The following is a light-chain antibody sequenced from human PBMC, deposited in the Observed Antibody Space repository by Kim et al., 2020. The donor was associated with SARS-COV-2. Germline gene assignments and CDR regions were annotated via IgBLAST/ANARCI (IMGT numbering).Light chain of an antibody. V-gene: IGLV3-19*01. Sequence: SSELTQDPAVSVALGQTVRITCQGDNLRNYYATWYQHNPGQAPVLAIYGRNSRPSGIPDRFSGSTSGNTASLTITGAEAEDEAEYYCNSRDNNGKVIFGGGTQLTVL. CDR2: GRN. CDR3: NSRDNNGKVI. CDR1: NLRNYY. J-gene: IGLJ2*01.